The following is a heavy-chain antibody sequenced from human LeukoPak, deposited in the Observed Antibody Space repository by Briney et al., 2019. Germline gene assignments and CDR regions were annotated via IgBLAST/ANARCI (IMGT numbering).Heavy chain of an antibody. J-gene: IGHJ4*02. D-gene: IGHD3-22*01. Sequence: ASVKVSCKTSGGTLSTSAINWVRQARGQGLEWMGGIIPIFGRTNYAQKFQGRVTITTDESTTTAYMELRSLRSEDTAVYYCARNPRYYSDTSGYYPFDYWGQGTLVTVYS. V-gene: IGHV1-69*05. CDR3: ARNPRYYSDTSGYYPFDY. CDR2: IIPIFGRT. CDR1: GGTLSTSA.